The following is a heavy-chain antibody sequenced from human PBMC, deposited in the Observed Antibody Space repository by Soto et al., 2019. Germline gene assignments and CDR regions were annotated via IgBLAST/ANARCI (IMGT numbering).Heavy chain of an antibody. CDR1: GGSISSGGHY. CDR2: IYYSGST. CDR3: AGVYSGSPGGTLRY. Sequence: QVQLQESGPGLVKPSQTLSLTCTVSGGSISSGGHYWSLIRQHPGKGLEWIGYIYYSGSTYYNPSLKSRVSISVDTTKNQFSLKLSSVTAADTAVYYCAGVYSGSPGGTLRYWGQGTLVTVSS. J-gene: IGHJ1*01. D-gene: IGHD1-26*01. V-gene: IGHV4-31*03.